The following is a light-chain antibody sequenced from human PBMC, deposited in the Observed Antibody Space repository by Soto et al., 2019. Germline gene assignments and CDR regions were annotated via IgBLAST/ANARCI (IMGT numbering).Light chain of an antibody. J-gene: IGLJ1*01. CDR2: NVN. V-gene: IGLV2-14*01. Sequence: QSVLTQPASVSGSPGQSITISCTGTSSDVGGYNSVSWYQQHPGKAPTLMIYNVNNRPSGVSNRFSGSKSGNTASLTISGRQADDEAAYYCSSYTSSSTYVFGTGTKLTVL. CDR3: SSYTSSSTYV. CDR1: SSDVGGYNS.